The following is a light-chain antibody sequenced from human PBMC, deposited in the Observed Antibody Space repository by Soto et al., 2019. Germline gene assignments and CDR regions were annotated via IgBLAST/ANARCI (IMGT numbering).Light chain of an antibody. J-gene: IGKJ1*01. CDR2: AAS. CDR3: QQYGYPSWT. CDR1: QSVDSKD. Sequence: EIVLTQSPGTLSLSPGERATLSCRASQSVDSKDLAWYQQKPGQAPRILIFAASSRATDIPDRFSGSGSGTDFTLTISRLEPGDFAVYYCQQYGYPSWTFGQGTKVEIK. V-gene: IGKV3-20*01.